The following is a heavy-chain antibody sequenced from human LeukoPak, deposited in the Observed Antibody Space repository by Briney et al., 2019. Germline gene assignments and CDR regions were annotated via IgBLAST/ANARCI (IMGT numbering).Heavy chain of an antibody. CDR1: GFTFSNYA. Sequence: GGSLRLSCAASGFTFSNYAMSWVRQAPGKGLEWVSAISGSGGSADYADSVKGRFTISTDNSKNTLYLQMNSLRAEDTAIYYCAKLDRAVAGTNAFDVWGQGTMVTVS. CDR3: AKLDRAVAGTNAFDV. V-gene: IGHV3-23*01. J-gene: IGHJ3*01. CDR2: ISGSGGSA. D-gene: IGHD6-19*01.